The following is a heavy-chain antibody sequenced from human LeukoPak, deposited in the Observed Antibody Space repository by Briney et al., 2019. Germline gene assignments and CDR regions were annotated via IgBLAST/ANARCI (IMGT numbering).Heavy chain of an antibody. CDR2: ISWNSGSI. D-gene: IGHD2-2*01. Sequence: PGGSLRFSCAASGFTFDDYAMHWVRQAPGKGLEWVSGISWNSGSIGYADSVKGRFTISRDNAKNSLYLQMNSLRAEDTAVYCCAKDWAMTHWGQGTLVTVSS. CDR1: GFTFDDYA. V-gene: IGHV3-9*01. J-gene: IGHJ4*02. CDR3: AKDWAMTH.